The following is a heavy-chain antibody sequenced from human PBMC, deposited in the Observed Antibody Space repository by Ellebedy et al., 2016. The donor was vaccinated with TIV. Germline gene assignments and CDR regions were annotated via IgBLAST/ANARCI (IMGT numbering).Heavy chain of an antibody. CDR3: AKDREWELPPVF. J-gene: IGHJ4*02. D-gene: IGHD1-26*01. Sequence: GGSLRLSCAASGFTFSTYAMSWARQAPGKGLGWVSTISGSGGSTYSADSVEGRFTISRDNSKNTLYLQMNSLRAEDTAVYYCAKDREWELPPVFWGQGTLVTVSS. V-gene: IGHV3-23*01. CDR1: GFTFSTYA. CDR2: ISGSGGST.